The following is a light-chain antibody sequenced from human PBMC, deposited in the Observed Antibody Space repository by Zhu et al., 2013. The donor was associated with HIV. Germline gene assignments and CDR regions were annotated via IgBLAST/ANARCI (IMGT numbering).Light chain of an antibody. CDR3: QVWDSSSDHPVV. Sequence: SYEVTQPPSVSVSPGQTATITCSGDSLGNKYTYWYHQKPGQAPVLVIYDDSNRPSGIPERFSGSNPGNTTTLTISRIEAGDEADYYCQVWDSSSDHPVVFGGGTKLTVL. CDR2: DDS. CDR1: SLGNKY. V-gene: IGLV3-1*01. J-gene: IGLJ2*01.